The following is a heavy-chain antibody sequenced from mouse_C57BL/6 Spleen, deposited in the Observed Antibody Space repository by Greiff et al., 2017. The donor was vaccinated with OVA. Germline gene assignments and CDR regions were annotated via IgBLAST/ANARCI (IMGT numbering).Heavy chain of an antibody. V-gene: IGHV3-6*01. Sequence: EVHLVESGPGLVKPSQSLSLTCSVTGYSITSGYYWNWIRQFPGNKLEWMGYISYDGSNNYNPSLKNRISITRDTSKNQFFLKLNSVTTEDTATYYCARGYGYDGYWYFDVWGTGTTVTVSS. CDR2: ISYDGSN. D-gene: IGHD2-2*01. CDR3: ARGYGYDGYWYFDV. J-gene: IGHJ1*03. CDR1: GYSITSGYY.